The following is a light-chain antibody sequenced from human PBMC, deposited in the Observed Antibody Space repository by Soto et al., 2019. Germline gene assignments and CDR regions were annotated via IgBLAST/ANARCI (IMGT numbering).Light chain of an antibody. J-gene: IGKJ5*01. CDR2: GAS. Sequence: EIVLTQSPSTLSLSPGERATLSCRASQSISNNYLAWYQQKPGQAPRFIIYGASTRATGIPDRFSGSGSGTDFTLTVSRLEPEDFAVYYCQQYGSSPLITFGQGTRLEIK. CDR3: QQYGSSPLIT. V-gene: IGKV3-20*01. CDR1: QSISNNY.